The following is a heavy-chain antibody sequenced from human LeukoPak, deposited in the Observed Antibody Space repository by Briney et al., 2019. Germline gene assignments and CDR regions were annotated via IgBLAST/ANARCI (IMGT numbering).Heavy chain of an antibody. V-gene: IGHV1-8*01. Sequence: ASVKVSCKASGYTFTSYDINWVRRATGQGLEWMGWMNPNSGNTGYAQKFQGRVTMTRNTSISTAYMELSSLRSEDTAVYYCARNRGYSGYDYAFDIWGQGTMVTVSS. CDR1: GYTFTSYD. CDR3: ARNRGYSGYDYAFDI. D-gene: IGHD5-12*01. CDR2: MNPNSGNT. J-gene: IGHJ3*02.